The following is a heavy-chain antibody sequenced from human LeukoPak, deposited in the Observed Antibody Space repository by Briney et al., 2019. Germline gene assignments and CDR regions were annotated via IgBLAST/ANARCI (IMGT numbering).Heavy chain of an antibody. V-gene: IGHV3-48*04. CDR1: GFTFSSYS. J-gene: IGHJ3*02. Sequence: GSLRLSCAASGFTFSSYSMNWVRQAPGKGLEWVSYISSSSSTIYYADSVKGRFTISRDNAKNSLYLQMNSLSAEDTAVYYCARDHGYYYDSSGYNGDAFDIWGQGTMVTVSS. CDR3: ARDHGYYYDSSGYNGDAFDI. CDR2: ISSSSSTI. D-gene: IGHD3-22*01.